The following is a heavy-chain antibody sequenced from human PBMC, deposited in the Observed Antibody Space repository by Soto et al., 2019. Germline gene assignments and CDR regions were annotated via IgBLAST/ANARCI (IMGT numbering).Heavy chain of an antibody. CDR1: GFTFDDYA. D-gene: IGHD1-26*01. Sequence: EVQLVESGGGLVQPGRSLRLSCAASGFTFDDYAMHWVRQAPGKGLEWVSGISWNSGSIGYADSVKGRFTISRDNAKNSLYLQMNSLRAEDTALYYCAKDKSYYTEALDIWGQGTMVTVSS. V-gene: IGHV3-9*01. J-gene: IGHJ3*02. CDR2: ISWNSGSI. CDR3: AKDKSYYTEALDI.